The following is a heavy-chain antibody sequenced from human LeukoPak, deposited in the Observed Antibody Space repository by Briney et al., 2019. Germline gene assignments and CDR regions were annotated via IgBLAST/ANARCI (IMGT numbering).Heavy chain of an antibody. Sequence: ASVKVSCKASGYTFTSYAMHWVRQAPGQGLEWMGWVNPNSGGTNYAQKFQGRVTLTRDTSISAAYMELSRLRSDDTAVYYCAREDYGRNWYFDLWGRGTLVTVSS. V-gene: IGHV1-2*02. D-gene: IGHD4-17*01. CDR1: GYTFTSYA. J-gene: IGHJ2*01. CDR3: AREDYGRNWYFDL. CDR2: VNPNSGGT.